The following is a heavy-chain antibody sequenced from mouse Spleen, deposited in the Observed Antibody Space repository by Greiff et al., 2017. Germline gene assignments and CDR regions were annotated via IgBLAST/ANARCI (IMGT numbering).Heavy chain of an antibody. CDR3: AITGTEVGY. CDR1: GYTFTSYW. CDR2: IDPSDSYT. V-gene: IGHV1-50*01. D-gene: IGHD4-1*01. Sequence: QVQLQQPGAELVKPGASVKLSCKASGYTFTSYWMQWVKQRPGQGLEWIGEIDPSDSYTNYNQKFKGKATLTVDTSSSTAYMQLSSLTSEDSAVYYCAITGTEVGYWGQGTTLTVSS. J-gene: IGHJ2*01.